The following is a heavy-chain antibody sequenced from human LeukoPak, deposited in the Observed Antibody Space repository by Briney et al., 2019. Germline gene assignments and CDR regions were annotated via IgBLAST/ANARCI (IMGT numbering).Heavy chain of an antibody. CDR2: ISGSGGST. CDR3: AKDKWFGESLDY. CDR1: GFTFSSYA. V-gene: IGHV3-23*01. J-gene: IGHJ4*02. D-gene: IGHD3-10*01. Sequence: GGSLRLSCAASGFTFSSYAMSWVRQAPGAGLEWVSAISGSGGSTYYADSVKGRFTISRDNSKNTLYLQMNSLRAEDTAVYYCAKDKWFGESLDYWGQGTLVTVSS.